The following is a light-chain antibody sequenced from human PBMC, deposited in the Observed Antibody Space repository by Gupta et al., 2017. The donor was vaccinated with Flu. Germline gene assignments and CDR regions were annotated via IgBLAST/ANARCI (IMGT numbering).Light chain of an antibody. Sequence: PALLYASVGERVTLSCRARQSIINKLDWYQQKPGQAPRLLIDGASTRANGFPDRFSGSGCGTEFTLTISSRQSEDFAVYHCQHGNICPKPLGQGTQVDIK. CDR2: GAS. CDR1: QSIINK. V-gene: IGKV3-15*01. CDR3: QHGNICPKP. J-gene: IGKJ1*01.